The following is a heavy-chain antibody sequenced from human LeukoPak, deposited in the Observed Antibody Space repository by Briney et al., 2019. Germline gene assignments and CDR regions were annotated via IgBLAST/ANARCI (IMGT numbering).Heavy chain of an antibody. Sequence: PSETLSLTCTVSGGSISSSSYYWGWIRQPPGKGLEWIGSIYYSGSTYYNPSLKSRVTISVDTSKNQFSLKLSSVTAADTAVYYCARAAGYYDSSGSSYYYYYYYMDVWAKGPRSPSP. V-gene: IGHV4-39*07. CDR1: GGSISSSSYY. D-gene: IGHD3-22*01. CDR2: IYYSGST. J-gene: IGHJ6*03. CDR3: ARAAGYYDSSGSSYYYYYYYMDV.